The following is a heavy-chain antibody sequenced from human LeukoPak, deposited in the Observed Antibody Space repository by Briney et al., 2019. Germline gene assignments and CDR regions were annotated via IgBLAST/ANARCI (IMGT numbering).Heavy chain of an antibody. D-gene: IGHD6-6*01. J-gene: IGHJ4*02. V-gene: IGHV3-30*04. CDR3: ARDHQVSYFDY. CDR1: GFTFSASS. CDR2: ISDDGSNE. Sequence: GGSLRLSCAASGFTFSASSMHWVRQAPGKGLEWVALISDDGSNESFADSVKGRFTISRDNSKNTLYLQMNSLRADDTAVYYCARDHQVSYFDYWGQGTLVTVSS.